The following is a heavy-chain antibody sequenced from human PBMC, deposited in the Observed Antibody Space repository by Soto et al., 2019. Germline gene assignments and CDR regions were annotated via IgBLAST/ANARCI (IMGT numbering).Heavy chain of an antibody. Sequence: EVQLVESGGGLVQPGGSLNLSCAASGFPFSDSPMHWVRQASGKGLEWVGRIRSKPNTDATAYAASVKGRFTISRDDSKNTAYLQMNSLKTEDTAVYYCTRHVDCSGGSCYSGYYYYMDVWGKGTTVTVSS. V-gene: IGHV3-73*01. D-gene: IGHD2-15*01. CDR1: GFPFSDSP. CDR3: TRHVDCSGGSCYSGYYYYMDV. CDR2: IRSKPNTDAT. J-gene: IGHJ6*03.